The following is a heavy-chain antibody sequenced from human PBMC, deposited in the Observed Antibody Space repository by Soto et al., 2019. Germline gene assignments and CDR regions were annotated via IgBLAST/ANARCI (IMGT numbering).Heavy chain of an antibody. CDR2: IYYSGST. D-gene: IGHD1-26*01. J-gene: IGHJ6*03. Sequence: SETLSLTCTVSGGSISSYYWSWIRQPPGKGLEWIGYIYYSGSTNYNPSLKRRVTISVDTSKNQFSLKLSSVTAADTAVYYCARGTVGATYYYYYYMDVWGKGTTVTGSS. V-gene: IGHV4-59*01. CDR3: ARGTVGATYYYYYYMDV. CDR1: GGSISSYY.